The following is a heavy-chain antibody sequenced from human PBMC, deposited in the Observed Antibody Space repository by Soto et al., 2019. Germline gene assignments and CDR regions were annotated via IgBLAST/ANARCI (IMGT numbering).Heavy chain of an antibody. CDR1: GFTFSSYA. D-gene: IGHD3-10*01. CDR3: ARDGSRGALTPYYYGMDV. CDR2: ISYDGSNK. J-gene: IGHJ6*02. V-gene: IGHV3-30-3*01. Sequence: QVQLVESGGGVVQPGRSLRLSCAASGFTFSSYAMHWVRQAPGKGLEWVAVISYDGSNKYYADSVKGRFTISRDNSKNTLYLQMNSLRAEDTAVYYCARDGSRGALTPYYYGMDVWGQGPTVTVSS.